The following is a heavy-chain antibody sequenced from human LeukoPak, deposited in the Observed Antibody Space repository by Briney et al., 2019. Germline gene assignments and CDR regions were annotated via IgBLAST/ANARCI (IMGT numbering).Heavy chain of an antibody. J-gene: IGHJ5*02. V-gene: IGHV3-23*01. CDR3: AKGYYGSGTYGWFDP. CDR1: GFTVNNKY. CDR2: ISASGDNT. Sequence: GGSLRLSCAASGFTVNNKYMTWVRQAPGKGLEWVSTISASGDNTYYADSVKGRFTISRDNSKKKLYLQMNSLRAEDTAVYYCAKGYYGSGTYGWFDPWGQGTLVTVSS. D-gene: IGHD3-10*01.